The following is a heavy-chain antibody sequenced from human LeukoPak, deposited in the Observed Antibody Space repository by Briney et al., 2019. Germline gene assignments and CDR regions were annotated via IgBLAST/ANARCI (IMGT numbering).Heavy chain of an antibody. D-gene: IGHD2-2*01. CDR1: GGTFSSYA. V-gene: IGHV1-69*04. J-gene: IGHJ4*02. CDR2: IIPILGIA. Sequence: SVKVSCKASGGTFSSYAITWVRQAPGQGLEWMGRIIPILGIATYAQNFQGRVTITADKSTSTAYMELSGLRSEDTAVYYCARDLVVSCSSTSRSVAPSDFWGQGTLVTVSS. CDR3: ARDLVVSCSSTSRSVAPSDF.